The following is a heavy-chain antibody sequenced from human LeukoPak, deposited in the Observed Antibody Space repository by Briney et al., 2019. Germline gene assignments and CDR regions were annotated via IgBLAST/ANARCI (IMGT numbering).Heavy chain of an antibody. CDR3: ARGSGGVTTTQYYYYYMDV. CDR2: IIPIFGTA. Sequence: AASVKVSCKASGGTFSSYAISWVRQAPGQGLEWMGGIIPIFGTANYAQKFQGRVTITTDESTSTAYMELSSLRSEDTAVYYCARGSGGVTTTQYYYYYMDVWGKGTTVTVSS. V-gene: IGHV1-69*05. CDR1: GGTFSSYA. J-gene: IGHJ6*03. D-gene: IGHD4-11*01.